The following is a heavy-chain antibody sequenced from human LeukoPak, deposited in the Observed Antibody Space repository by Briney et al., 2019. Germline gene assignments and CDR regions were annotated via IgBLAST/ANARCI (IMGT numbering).Heavy chain of an antibody. CDR3: ARGSDYDYRSFDY. CDR2: IYSGGST. Sequence: GGSLRLSCAASGFTVSSNYMSWVRQAPGKGLEWVSVIYSGGSTYYTDSVKGRFTISRDNSQNTLSLQMNSLRAEDTAVYYCARGSDYDYRSFDYWGQGTLVTVSS. V-gene: IGHV3-66*01. D-gene: IGHD5-12*01. J-gene: IGHJ4*02. CDR1: GFTVSSNY.